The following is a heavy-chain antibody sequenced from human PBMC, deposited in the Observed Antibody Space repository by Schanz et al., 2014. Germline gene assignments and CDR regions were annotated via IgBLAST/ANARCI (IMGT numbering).Heavy chain of an antibody. CDR2: IWNNGVTK. Sequence: GQLAESGGGLVQPGGSLRLSCAVSGFTVSSNHMSWVRQAPGKGLEWVAVIWNNGVTKYYADSVRGRFTISRDNSKNTLYLQMNTLRADDTAVYFCARAHGNNWYGKGLDYWGQGTQVTVSS. J-gene: IGHJ4*02. D-gene: IGHD1-1*01. V-gene: IGHV3-33*08. CDR3: ARAHGNNWYGKGLDY. CDR1: GFTVSSNH.